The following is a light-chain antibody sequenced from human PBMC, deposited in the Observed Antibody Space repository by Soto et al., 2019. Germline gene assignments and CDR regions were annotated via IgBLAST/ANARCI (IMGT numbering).Light chain of an antibody. CDR3: HQYYNWFPFT. Sequence: EVVLTQSPATLSVSPGERATLSCRASESVNNKLGWYQQKPGQAPRLLIYRASTRATGIPARFSGSGSGTEFTLTISILQTESSALSDCHQYYNWFPFTCGQGARLEIK. CDR1: ESVNNK. V-gene: IGKV3-15*01. J-gene: IGKJ5*01. CDR2: RAS.